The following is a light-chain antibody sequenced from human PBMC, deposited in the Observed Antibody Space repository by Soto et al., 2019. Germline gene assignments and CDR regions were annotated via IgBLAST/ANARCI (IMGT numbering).Light chain of an antibody. V-gene: IGKV3-15*01. J-gene: IGKJ2*01. CDR1: QDINRN. Sequence: EIVMTQSPATLSLSPGERATLSCRASQDINRNLAWYQHKPGQATRLLSYGAATRPTDPPTKLSGGGSGTEFPLTISSLQHEDFAVYYCQQDDNWPPTFGPGTKLDIK. CDR3: QQDDNWPPT. CDR2: GAA.